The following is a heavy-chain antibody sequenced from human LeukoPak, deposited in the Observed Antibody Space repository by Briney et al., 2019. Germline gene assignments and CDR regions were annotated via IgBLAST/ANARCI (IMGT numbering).Heavy chain of an antibody. CDR1: GGSISSYY. Sequence: SETLSLTCTVSGGSISSYYRSWIRQPPGKGLEWIGYIYYSGSTDYNPSLKSRVTISVDTSKNQFSLKLNSVTAADTAVYYCARGRPAFGWFDPWGQGTLVTVSS. V-gene: IGHV4-59*12. CDR2: IYYSGST. J-gene: IGHJ5*02. D-gene: IGHD2-2*01. CDR3: ARGRPAFGWFDP.